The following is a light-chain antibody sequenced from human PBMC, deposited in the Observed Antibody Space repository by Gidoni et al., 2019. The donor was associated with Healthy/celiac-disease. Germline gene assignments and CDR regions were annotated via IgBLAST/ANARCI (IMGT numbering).Light chain of an antibody. CDR3: QAWDSSTALV. CDR2: QDS. Sequence: SYELTQPPSVSVSPGQTASITCSGDKLVDKYACWYQQKPGQSPVLVIYQDSKRPSGIPERFSGSNSGNTATLTISGTQAMDEADYYCQAWDSSTALVFGGGTKLTVL. V-gene: IGLV3-1*01. J-gene: IGLJ2*01. CDR1: KLVDKY.